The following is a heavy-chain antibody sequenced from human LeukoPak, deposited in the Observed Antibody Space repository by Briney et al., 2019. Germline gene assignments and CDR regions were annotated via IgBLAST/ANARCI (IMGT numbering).Heavy chain of an antibody. CDR3: ARAGRSSSSWYRGGNWFDP. Sequence: GASVKVSCKASGYTFTGYYMHWVRQAPGQGLEWMGWINPNSGGTNYAQKFQGRVTMTRDTSISTAYMELSRLRSDDTAVYYCARAGRSSSSWYRGGNWFDPWGQGTLVTVSS. CDR1: GYTFTGYY. D-gene: IGHD6-13*01. V-gene: IGHV1-2*02. CDR2: INPNSGGT. J-gene: IGHJ5*02.